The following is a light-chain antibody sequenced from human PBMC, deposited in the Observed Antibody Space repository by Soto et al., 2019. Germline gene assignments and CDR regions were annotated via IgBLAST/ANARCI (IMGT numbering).Light chain of an antibody. J-gene: IGKJ4*01. CDR2: AAS. CDR3: QRSDSTPLT. V-gene: IGKV1-39*01. CDR1: QSISRY. Sequence: DIQMTQSPSSLSASVGDRVTITCRASQSISRYLNWYQQEPGKAPKLLIYAASSLQSGVPSRFSGSGSGTDFTLTISSLQPEDFATYYCQRSDSTPLTFGGGTKGEIK.